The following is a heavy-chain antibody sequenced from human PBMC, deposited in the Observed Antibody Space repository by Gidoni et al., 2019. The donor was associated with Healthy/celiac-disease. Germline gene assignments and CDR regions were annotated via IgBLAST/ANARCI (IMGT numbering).Heavy chain of an antibody. D-gene: IGHD3-3*01. V-gene: IGHV3-15*01. CDR3: TSGEWLLYANYYYYGMDV. CDR2: IKSKTDGGTT. J-gene: IGHJ6*02. CDR1: GYTLSSAG. Sequence: EVQLVETGGGLVKPGGSLRLSCADSGYTLSSAGTSRVSQATGKGLEWVGRIKSKTDGGTTDYAAPVKGRFTISRDDSKNTLYLQMNSLKPEDTAVYYCTSGEWLLYANYYYYGMDVWGQGTTVTVSS.